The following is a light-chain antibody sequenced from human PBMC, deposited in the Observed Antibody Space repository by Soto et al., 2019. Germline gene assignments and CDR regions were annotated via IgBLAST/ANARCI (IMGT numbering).Light chain of an antibody. V-gene: IGKV3-11*01. Sequence: EVLLTQSPATLSVSPGESVTLSCRASQSINTCLAWYQQKPGQAPRLLIYDASSRAAGVPARFSGRGSGTDFPLTINSLEPEDFAVYHCQQRSIWPLTFGGGTRVE. CDR1: QSINTC. J-gene: IGKJ4*01. CDR3: QQRSIWPLT. CDR2: DAS.